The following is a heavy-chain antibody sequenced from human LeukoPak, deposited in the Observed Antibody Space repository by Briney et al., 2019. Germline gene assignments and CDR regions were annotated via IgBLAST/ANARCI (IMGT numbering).Heavy chain of an antibody. Sequence: PGGSLGLSCAASGFTFSNAWMSWVRQAPGKGLEWVGRIKSKTDGGTTDYAAPVKGRFTISRDDSKNTLYLQMNSLKTEDTAVYYCTTRPRHYDFWSGYYDQDYWGQGTLVTVSS. J-gene: IGHJ4*02. D-gene: IGHD3-3*01. V-gene: IGHV3-15*01. CDR3: TTRPRHYDFWSGYYDQDY. CDR2: IKSKTDGGTT. CDR1: GFTFSNAW.